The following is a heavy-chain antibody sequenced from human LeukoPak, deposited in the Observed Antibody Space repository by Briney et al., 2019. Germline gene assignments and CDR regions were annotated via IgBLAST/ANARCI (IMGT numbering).Heavy chain of an antibody. CDR2: ISGSGGST. CDR1: GXTFSSYE. V-gene: IGHV3-23*01. Sequence: PGGSLRLSCAVSGXTFSSYEMNWVRQAPGKGLEWVSAISGSGGSTYYAVSVKGRFTISRDNSKNTLYLQMNSLRADDTAVYYGSWLVRYWGQGTLVTVSS. CDR3: SWLVRY. D-gene: IGHD6-19*01. J-gene: IGHJ4*02.